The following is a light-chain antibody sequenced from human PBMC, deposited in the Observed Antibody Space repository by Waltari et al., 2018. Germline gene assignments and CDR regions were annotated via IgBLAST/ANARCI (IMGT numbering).Light chain of an antibody. CDR1: KSDVGFYNY. J-gene: IGLJ3*02. Sequence: QSALTQPASVSGSPGQSITIFCTGTKSDVGFYNYVSWYQQHPGKAPKVILYDVSQRPSEISNRFAGSKSGNTASLTISGLQAADEADYYCKSYTGTGSWVFGGGTKLTVL. CDR2: DVS. CDR3: KSYTGTGSWV. V-gene: IGLV2-14*03.